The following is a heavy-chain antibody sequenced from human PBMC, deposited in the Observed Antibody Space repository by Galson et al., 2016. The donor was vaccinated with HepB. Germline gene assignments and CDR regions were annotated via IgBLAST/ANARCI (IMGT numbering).Heavy chain of an antibody. D-gene: IGHD5-12*01. CDR2: IYPFESET. CDR3: ARLYGYSGYDSVDY. Sequence: QSGAEVKKPGESLTISCQGSGYSFSSYWIGWVRQMPGKGLEWMGIIYPFESETRYSPSFQGQVTIPADKSISTAYLQWSSLKASDSPMYYCARLYGYSGYDSVDYWGQGTLVTVSS. CDR1: GYSFSSYW. V-gene: IGHV5-51*01. J-gene: IGHJ4*02.